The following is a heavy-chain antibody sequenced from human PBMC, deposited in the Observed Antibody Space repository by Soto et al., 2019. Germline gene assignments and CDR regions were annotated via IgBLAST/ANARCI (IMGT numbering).Heavy chain of an antibody. CDR3: ARLWLNYYDIIGSVNDY. J-gene: IGHJ4*02. Sequence: GASVKXSCKASGNTFTNYGISWVRQAPGQMLEWMGWISAYNGHTNYTQKFQGRVTMTTDTSTSTAYMELRSLRSDDTAVYYCARLWLNYYDIIGSVNDYWGQGTLVTVSS. D-gene: IGHD3-22*01. CDR1: GNTFTNYG. V-gene: IGHV1-18*01. CDR2: ISAYNGHT.